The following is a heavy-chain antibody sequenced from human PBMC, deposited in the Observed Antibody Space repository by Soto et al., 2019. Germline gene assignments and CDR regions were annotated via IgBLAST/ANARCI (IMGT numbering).Heavy chain of an antibody. V-gene: IGHV1-69*13. J-gene: IGHJ4*02. CDR3: ASGRANYYDSSGPFDY. CDR2: IIPIFGTA. Sequence: SVKVSCKASRGTFSSYAISWVRQAPVQGLEWMGGIIPIFGTANYAQKFQGRVTITADESTSTAYMELRSLRSEDTAVYYCASGRANYYDSSGPFDYWGQGTLVTVSS. CDR1: RGTFSSYA. D-gene: IGHD3-22*01.